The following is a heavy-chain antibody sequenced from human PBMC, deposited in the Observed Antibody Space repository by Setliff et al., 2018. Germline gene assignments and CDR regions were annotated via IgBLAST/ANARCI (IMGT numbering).Heavy chain of an antibody. CDR3: ARVAQYSSSSFYYYYYGMDV. CDR2: IYYSGST. CDR1: GGPISSSSYY. J-gene: IGHJ6*02. Sequence: SETLSLTCTVSGGPISSSSYYWGWIRQPPGKGLEWIGSIYYSGSTYYNPSLKSRVTISVDTSKNQFSLKLSSVTAADTAVYYCARVAQYSSSSFYYYYYGMDVWGQGTTVTVSS. V-gene: IGHV4-39*07. D-gene: IGHD6-6*01.